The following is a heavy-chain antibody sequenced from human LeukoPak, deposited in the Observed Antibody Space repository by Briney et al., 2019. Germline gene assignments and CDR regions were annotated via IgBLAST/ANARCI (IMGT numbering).Heavy chain of an antibody. V-gene: IGHV1-2*04. CDR3: ARETHCSSTSCYSFDY. Sequence: ASVKVSCKASGYTFTGYYMHWVRQAPGQGLEWMGWINPNSGGTNYAQKFQGWVTMTRDTSISTAYMELSRLRSDDMAVYYCARETHCSSTSCYSFDYWGQGTLVTVSS. CDR1: GYTFTGYY. CDR2: INPNSGGT. J-gene: IGHJ4*02. D-gene: IGHD2-2*01.